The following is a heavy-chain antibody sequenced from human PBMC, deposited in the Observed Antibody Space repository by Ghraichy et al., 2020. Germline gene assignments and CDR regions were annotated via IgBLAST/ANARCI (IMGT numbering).Heavy chain of an antibody. V-gene: IGHV3-23*01. Sequence: GESLNISCAASGFTFSSYAMSWVRQAPGKGLEWVSAISGSGGSTYYADSVKGRFTISRDNSKNTLYLQMNSLRAEDTAVYYCANVRSGSYPRPGDYFDYWGQGTLVTVSS. J-gene: IGHJ4*02. CDR2: ISGSGGST. CDR1: GFTFSSYA. CDR3: ANVRSGSYPRPGDYFDY. D-gene: IGHD1-26*01.